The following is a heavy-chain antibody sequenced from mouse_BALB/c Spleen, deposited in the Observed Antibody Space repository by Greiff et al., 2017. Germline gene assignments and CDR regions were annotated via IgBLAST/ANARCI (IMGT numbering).Heavy chain of an antibody. V-gene: IGHV5-6-5*01. CDR2: ISSGGST. J-gene: IGHJ3*01. CDR3: ARGIYDGYYGAY. CDR1: GFTFSSYA. D-gene: IGHD2-3*01. Sequence: EVHLVESGGGLVKPGGSLKLSCAASGFTFSSYAMSWVRQTPEKRLEWVASISSGGSTYYPDSVKGRFTISRDSARNILYLQMSSLRSEDTAMYYCARGIYDGYYGAYWGQGTLVTVSA.